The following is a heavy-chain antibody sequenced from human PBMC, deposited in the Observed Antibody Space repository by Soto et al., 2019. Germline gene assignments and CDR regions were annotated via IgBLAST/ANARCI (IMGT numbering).Heavy chain of an antibody. CDR2: INSDGSST. CDR1: GFTFSSCW. V-gene: IGHV3-74*01. CDR3: ARERITMVRGVPYYYYCTDV. D-gene: IGHD3-10*01. Sequence: PGGSLRLSCAASGFTFSSCWMHWVRQAPGKGLVWVSRINSDGSSTSYADSVKGRFTISRDNAKNTLYLQMNSLRAEDTAVYYCARERITMVRGVPYYYYCTDVWGQGTTVNVSS. J-gene: IGHJ6*02.